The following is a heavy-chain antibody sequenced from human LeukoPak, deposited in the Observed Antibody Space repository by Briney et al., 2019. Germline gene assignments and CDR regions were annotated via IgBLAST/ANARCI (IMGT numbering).Heavy chain of an antibody. J-gene: IGHJ4*02. CDR1: GYTFTGYY. CDR3: ARGGIRGIEAELDY. Sequence: ASVKVSCKASGYTFTGYYMHWVRQAPGQGLEWMGWINPNSGGTNYPQKFQGGVTMTRDTSISTAYMQLSRLRSDDTAVYYCARGGIRGIEAELDYWGQGTLLTVS. V-gene: IGHV1-2*02. D-gene: IGHD3-10*01. CDR2: INPNSGGT.